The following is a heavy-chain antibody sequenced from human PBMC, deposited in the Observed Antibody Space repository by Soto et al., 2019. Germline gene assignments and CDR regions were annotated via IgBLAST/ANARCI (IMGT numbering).Heavy chain of an antibody. V-gene: IGHV3-11*01. CDR3: ARQSGHSHFDY. Sequence: LSLSCTVSGGTISSWYWSWIRQAPGKGLERVAYISRSGSTIYYADSVKGRFTISRDNAKNSLYLQMNSLRAEDTAVYYCARQSGHSHFDYCGQGTLVTVSS. J-gene: IGHJ4*02. CDR1: GGTISSWY. D-gene: IGHD5-18*01. CDR2: ISRSGSTI.